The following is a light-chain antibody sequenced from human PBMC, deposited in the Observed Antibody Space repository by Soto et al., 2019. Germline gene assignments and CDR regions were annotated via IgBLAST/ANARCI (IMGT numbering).Light chain of an antibody. J-gene: IGKJ1*01. CDR1: QSVSSN. CDR3: QQYNNWPRT. Sequence: EIVMTQSPATLSVSPGERATLSCRASQSVSSNLAWYQQKPGQAPRLLIYGASTRATGIPARFSGSGSGTECTLTISSLQSEDFAVYYGQQYNNWPRTVGQGTKVEIK. CDR2: GAS. V-gene: IGKV3-15*01.